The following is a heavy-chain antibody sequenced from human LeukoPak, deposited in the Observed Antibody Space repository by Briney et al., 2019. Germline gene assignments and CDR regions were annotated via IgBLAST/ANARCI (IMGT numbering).Heavy chain of an antibody. D-gene: IGHD2-15*01. CDR3: AADVYCSGGSCYPPDTAFDI. CDR2: IIPILGIA. CDR1: GGTFSSYA. V-gene: IGHV1-69*04. Sequence: VASVKVSCKASGGTFSSYAISWVRQAPGQGLEWVGRIIPILGIANYAQKFQGRVTITADKSTSTAYMELSSLRSEDTAVYYCAADVYCSGGSCYPPDTAFDIWGQGTMVTVSS. J-gene: IGHJ3*02.